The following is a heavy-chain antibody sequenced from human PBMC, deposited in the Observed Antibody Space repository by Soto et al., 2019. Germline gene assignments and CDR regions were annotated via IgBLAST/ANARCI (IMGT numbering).Heavy chain of an antibody. J-gene: IGHJ4*02. D-gene: IGHD6-19*01. CDR2: IIPIFGTA. Sequence: QVQLVQAGAEVKKPGSSVKVSCKASGGTFSSYAISWVRQAPGQGLEWMGGIIPIFGTANYAPKFQGRVTSTADKSPSTAYMELSSLRSEDTAVYYCARGGTGYSSGCWYFDYWGQGTLVTVSS. V-gene: IGHV1-69*06. CDR1: GGTFSSYA. CDR3: ARGGTGYSSGCWYFDY.